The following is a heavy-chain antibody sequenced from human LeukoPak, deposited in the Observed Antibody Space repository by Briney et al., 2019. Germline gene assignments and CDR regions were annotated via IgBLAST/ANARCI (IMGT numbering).Heavy chain of an antibody. Sequence: GVSLRLSCAASEFTVDSSYMSWVRQAPGKGLEWVSLIYTGGSTYYADSVRGRFTISRDNSKNTLYLQMNSLTPEDTAVYYCARGFGKAAANVFGGYTMDVWGQGTTVTVSS. CDR2: IYTGGST. J-gene: IGHJ6*02. CDR1: EFTVDSSY. D-gene: IGHD6-13*01. CDR3: ARGFGKAAANVFGGYTMDV. V-gene: IGHV3-66*02.